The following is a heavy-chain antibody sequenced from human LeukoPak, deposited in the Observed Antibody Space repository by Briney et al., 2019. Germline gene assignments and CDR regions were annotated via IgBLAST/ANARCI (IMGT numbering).Heavy chain of an antibody. CDR3: ARDRLTLFGVKLPYYYYYYMDV. J-gene: IGHJ6*03. V-gene: IGHV3-30*01. D-gene: IGHD3-3*01. CDR1: GFTFSSYA. CDR2: ISYDGSNK. Sequence: PGGSLRLSCAASGFTFSSYAMHWVRQAPGKGLEWVAVISYDGSNKYYADSVKGRFTISRDNSKNTLYLQMNSLRAEDTAVYYCARDRLTLFGVKLPYYYYYYMDVWGKGTTVTVSS.